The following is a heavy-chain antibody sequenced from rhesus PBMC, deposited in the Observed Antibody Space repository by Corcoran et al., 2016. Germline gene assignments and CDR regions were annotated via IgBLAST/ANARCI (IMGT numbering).Heavy chain of an antibody. CDR2: IYWNDDK. Sequence: QVTLKESDPALVKPTQTLTLTCTFSGFSLSTSGMGVGGIRQPHRKTLEWLEQIYWNDDKYYSTSLTSRLTISKDTSKNQVVLTRTNMDPVDTATYYCARRLYNIAAGPLGCDYWGQGVLVTVSS. V-gene: IGHV2-1*01. CDR3: ARRLYNIAAGPLGCDY. CDR1: GFSLSTSGMG. D-gene: IGHD6-13*01. J-gene: IGHJ4*01.